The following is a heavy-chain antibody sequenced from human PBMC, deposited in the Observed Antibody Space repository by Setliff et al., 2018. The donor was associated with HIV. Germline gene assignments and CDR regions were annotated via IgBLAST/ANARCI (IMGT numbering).Heavy chain of an antibody. V-gene: IGHV3-74*01. CDR1: GFTFTDYW. D-gene: IGHD6-6*01. CDR2: INVDGSSI. J-gene: IGHJ4*02. Sequence: GGSLRLSCAASGFTFTDYWMHWVRQVPGQGLVWVSRINVDGSSISYADSVKGRFTISRDNAKNALFLQMNSLRAEDTAVYYCARLPQDVRSSIDFWGQGTLVTVSS. CDR3: ARLPQDVRSSIDF.